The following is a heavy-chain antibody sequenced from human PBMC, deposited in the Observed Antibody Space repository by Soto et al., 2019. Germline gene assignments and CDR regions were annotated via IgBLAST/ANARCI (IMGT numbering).Heavy chain of an antibody. D-gene: IGHD1-1*01. CDR1: GFTFSTYS. CDR3: VRGAGTIDY. CDR2: ISSGSTI. Sequence: GGSLRLSCAASGFTFSTYSMDWARQAPGKGLEWLSCISSGSTIYYADSVKGRFTISRDNAKNSLYLQMNSLRADDTAVYYCVRGAGTIDYWGQGTLVTAPQ. J-gene: IGHJ4*02. V-gene: IGHV3-48*01.